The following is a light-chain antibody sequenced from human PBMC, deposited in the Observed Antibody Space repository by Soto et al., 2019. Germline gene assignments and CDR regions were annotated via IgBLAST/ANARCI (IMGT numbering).Light chain of an antibody. V-gene: IGKV1-39*01. J-gene: IGKJ5*01. CDR1: QSINSY. CDR2: AAS. Sequence: DIQMPQSPSSLSASIGDGVTITCRASQSINSYLNWYQQKPGKAPKLLISAASNLQSGVPSRFSGSGSGTDFTLTISSLQPEDFATYYCQQSFSTLLITFGQGTRLEIK. CDR3: QQSFSTLLIT.